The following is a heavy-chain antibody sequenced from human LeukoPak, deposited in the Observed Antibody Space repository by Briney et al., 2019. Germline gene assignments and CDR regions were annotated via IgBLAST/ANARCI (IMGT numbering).Heavy chain of an antibody. CDR3: AKERGGEFDY. J-gene: IGHJ4*02. Sequence: GGTLRLSCAASGFTFSSYGMSWVRQAPGKGLEWVSAISGSGGSTYYADSVKGRFTISRDNSKNTLYLQMNSLRAEDTAVYYRAKERGGEFDYWGQGTLVTVSS. D-gene: IGHD2-21*01. V-gene: IGHV3-23*01. CDR2: ISGSGGST. CDR1: GFTFSSYG.